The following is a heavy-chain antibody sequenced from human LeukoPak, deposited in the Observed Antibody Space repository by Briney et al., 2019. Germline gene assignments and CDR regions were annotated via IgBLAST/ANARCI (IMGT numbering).Heavy chain of an antibody. CDR3: ARDRGMVRGTVDY. Sequence: ASVKVSCKSSGYTFTSYYMYWVRQAPGQGLGWMGIINPSGGSTSYAQKFQGRVTMTRDTSTSTVYMELSSLRAEDTAVYYCARDRGMVRGTVDYWGQGTLVTVSS. J-gene: IGHJ4*02. V-gene: IGHV1-46*01. CDR2: INPSGGST. D-gene: IGHD3-10*01. CDR1: GYTFTSYY.